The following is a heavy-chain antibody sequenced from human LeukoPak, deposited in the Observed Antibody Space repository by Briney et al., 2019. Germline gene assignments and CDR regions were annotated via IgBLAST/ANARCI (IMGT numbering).Heavy chain of an antibody. J-gene: IGHJ4*02. CDR3: ARDYTEGITWYYYFDY. CDR1: GFTLSSYS. CDR2: LSVGGGDT. D-gene: IGHD3-16*01. Sequence: GGSLRLSCAASGFTLSSYSMSWVRQAPGKGPEWVAALSVGGGDTYYADSVNGRFTISRDISKSTLYLQMNGLRAEDTATYYCARDYTEGITWYYYFDYWGQGTLVSVSS. V-gene: IGHV3-23*01.